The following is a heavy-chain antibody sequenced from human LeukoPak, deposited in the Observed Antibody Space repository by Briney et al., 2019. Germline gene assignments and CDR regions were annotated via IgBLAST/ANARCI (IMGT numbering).Heavy chain of an antibody. J-gene: IGHJ4*02. D-gene: IGHD1-26*01. CDR3: ARVSGSPPLIRYYLDY. CDR2: IKQDGSEN. V-gene: IGHV3-7*05. Sequence: GRSLRLSCAASGFTFSSYWLSWVRQALGKGLEWVANIKQDGSENYYVDSVKGRFTISRDNAKNSLYLQMNSLRAKDTAVYYCARVSGSPPLIRYYLDYWGQGTLVTVSS. CDR1: GFTFSSYW.